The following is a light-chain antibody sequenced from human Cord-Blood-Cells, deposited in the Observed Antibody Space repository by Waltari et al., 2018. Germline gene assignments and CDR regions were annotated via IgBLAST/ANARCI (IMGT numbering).Light chain of an antibody. J-gene: IGKJ1*01. CDR3: QQRSNWPPWT. CDR2: DAS. CDR1: QSVSSY. Sequence: EIVLTQSPATLSLSPGERATLSCRASQSVSSYLAWYQQTPGQAPRLIIDDASNRATGIPARFSGSWSGTDFTLTISSLEPEDFAVYYCQQRSNWPPWTFGQGTKVEIK. V-gene: IGKV3-11*01.